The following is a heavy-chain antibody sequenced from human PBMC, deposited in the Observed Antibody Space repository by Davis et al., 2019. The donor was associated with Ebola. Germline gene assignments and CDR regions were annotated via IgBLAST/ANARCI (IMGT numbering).Heavy chain of an antibody. CDR2: ISYDGSNR. D-gene: IGHD6-13*01. V-gene: IGHV3-30*03. J-gene: IGHJ4*02. CDR1: GFTFSSYG. CDR3: ARAPSGYSSSFDY. Sequence: PGGSLRLSCAASGFTFSSYGMHWVRQAPGKGLEWVAVISYDGSNRHYADSVKGRFTISRDNSKNTLYLQLNSLTTEDTAVYYCARAPSGYSSSFDYWGQGTLVTVSS.